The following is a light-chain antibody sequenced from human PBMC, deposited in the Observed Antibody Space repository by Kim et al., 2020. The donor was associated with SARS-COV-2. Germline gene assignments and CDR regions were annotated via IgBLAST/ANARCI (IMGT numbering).Light chain of an antibody. Sequence: GKTVTISCTRRSGSIDDNSVQSYQPRPRGVPTTVIYADDQRPSGVSDRFSGSIDNSSNSASLTISGLRTEDEADYYCQSYNRDNVLFGGGTKLTVL. CDR2: ADD. CDR1: SGSIDDNS. J-gene: IGLJ2*01. V-gene: IGLV6-57*03. CDR3: QSYNRDNVL.